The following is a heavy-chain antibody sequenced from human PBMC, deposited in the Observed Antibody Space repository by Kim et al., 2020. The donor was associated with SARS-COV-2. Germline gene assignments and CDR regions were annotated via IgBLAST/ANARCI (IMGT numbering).Heavy chain of an antibody. CDR2: FDPEDGET. CDR1: GYTLTELS. J-gene: IGHJ3*02. V-gene: IGHV1-24*01. D-gene: IGHD3-9*01. Sequence: ASVKVSCKVSGYTLTELSMHWVRQAPGKGLEWMGGFDPEDGETIYAQKFQGRVTMTEDTSTDTAYMELSRLRSEDTAVYYCATDRFGVRYFVRSAAFDIWGQGTMVTVSS. CDR3: ATDRFGVRYFVRSAAFDI.